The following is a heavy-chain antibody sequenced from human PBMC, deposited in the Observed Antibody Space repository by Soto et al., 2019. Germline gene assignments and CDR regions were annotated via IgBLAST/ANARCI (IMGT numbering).Heavy chain of an antibody. CDR1: GFTFSRYS. CDR2: ISSSSSYI. J-gene: IGHJ4*02. Sequence: EVQLVESGGGLVKPGGSLRLSCAASGFTFSRYSMNWVRQAPGKGMEWVSSISSSSSYIYYADSVKGRFTISRDNAKNSLYLQMNSLRAEDTAVYYCETDRYCSGGSCSVEYGGQGTLVTVSS. D-gene: IGHD2-15*01. CDR3: ETDRYCSGGSCSVEY. V-gene: IGHV3-21*01.